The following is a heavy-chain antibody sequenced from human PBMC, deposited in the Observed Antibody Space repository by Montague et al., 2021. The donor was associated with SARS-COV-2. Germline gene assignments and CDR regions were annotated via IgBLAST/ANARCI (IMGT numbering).Heavy chain of an antibody. V-gene: IGHV4-59*01. D-gene: IGHD3-22*01. CDR3: ARGGYYDYAFDI. CDR2: LYYSGST. CDR1: GGSISSYY. Sequence: SETLSLTCTVSGGSISSYYWSWIRQPPGKGLEWIGYLYYSGSTNYNPSLKSRVTISVDTSKNQFSLRLSSVTAADTAVYYCARGGYYDYAFDIWGQGTMVTVSS. J-gene: IGHJ3*02.